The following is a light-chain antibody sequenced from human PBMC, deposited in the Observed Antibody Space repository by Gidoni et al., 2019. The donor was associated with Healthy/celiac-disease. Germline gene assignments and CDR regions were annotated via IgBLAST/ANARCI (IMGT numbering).Light chain of an antibody. CDR3: QQYNSYS. Sequence: DIQMTQSPSTLSASVGDSVTITCRASQSISSWLAWYQQKPGKAPKLLIYKASSLESGVPSRFSGSGSGTEFTLTISSLQPDDFATYYCQQYNSYSFXQXTKLEIK. CDR2: KAS. J-gene: IGKJ2*01. V-gene: IGKV1-5*03. CDR1: QSISSW.